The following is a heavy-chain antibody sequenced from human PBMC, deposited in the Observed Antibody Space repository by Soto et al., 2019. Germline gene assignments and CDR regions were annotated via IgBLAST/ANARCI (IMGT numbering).Heavy chain of an antibody. V-gene: IGHV4-31*03. D-gene: IGHD3-9*01. Sequence: SETLSLTCTVSGGSISSGGYYWSWIRLHPGKGLEWIGYIYYSGRTYYNPSLRSRVTISSDTSRNQFSLKVNSVTAADTAVYYCARAPYYDILTGMRRSYYFDSWGQGIQVTVSS. CDR3: ARAPYYDILTGMRRSYYFDS. J-gene: IGHJ4*02. CDR1: GGSISSGGYY. CDR2: IYYSGRT.